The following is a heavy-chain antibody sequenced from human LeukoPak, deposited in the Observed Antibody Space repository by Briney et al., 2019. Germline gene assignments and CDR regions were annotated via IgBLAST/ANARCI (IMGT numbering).Heavy chain of an antibody. CDR1: GGSISSYY. CDR2: IYYSGST. Sequence: SETLSLTCTVSGGSISSYYWSWIRQPPGKGLEWIGYIYYSGSTNYNPSLKSRVTISVDTSKNQFSLKMSSVTAADAAVYYCARRVGYRMDVWGEGTTVTVSS. J-gene: IGHJ6*04. V-gene: IGHV4-59*08. CDR3: ARRVGYRMDV. D-gene: IGHD1-26*01.